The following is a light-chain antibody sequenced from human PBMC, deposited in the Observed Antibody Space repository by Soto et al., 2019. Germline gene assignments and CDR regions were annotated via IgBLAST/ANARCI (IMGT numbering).Light chain of an antibody. CDR1: QSVSHN. CDR2: GAS. J-gene: IGKJ2*01. Sequence: EILMTQSPATLSVSPGERATLSCRASQSVSHNLAWYQQKPGQAPRLLLYGASTRATGIPARFSGSGSGTDFTLTISSLQSEDFAVYYCQQSNNWPYTFGQGTKLEIK. CDR3: QQSNNWPYT. V-gene: IGKV3-15*01.